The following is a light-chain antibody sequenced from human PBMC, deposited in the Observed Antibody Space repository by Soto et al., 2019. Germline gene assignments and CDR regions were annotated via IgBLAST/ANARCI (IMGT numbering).Light chain of an antibody. J-gene: IGKJ5*01. V-gene: IGKV1-5*01. CDR1: QTISSW. CDR3: QQYNNWPLT. CDR2: DAS. Sequence: DIQMTQSPATLSGSVGDRVTITCRASQTISSWLAWHQQKPGKAPKLLIYDASSLESGVPSRFSGSRSGTEFTLTISSLQSEDFAVYYCQQYNNWPLTFGQGTRLEIK.